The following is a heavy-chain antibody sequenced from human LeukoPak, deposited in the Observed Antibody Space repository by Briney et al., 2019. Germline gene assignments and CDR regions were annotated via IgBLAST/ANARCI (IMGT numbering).Heavy chain of an antibody. CDR2: MNPNSGGT. D-gene: IGHD3-16*02. Sequence: GASVKVSCKASGYTLTGHSMHWVRQAPGQGLEWMGWMNPNSGGTKYTRKFQGRVTMTRDTSISTAYMELSRLTSDDTAMYYCARDKLGLGELSLYDEWGQGTQVTVS. CDR1: GYTLTGHS. CDR3: ARDKLGLGELSLYDE. J-gene: IGHJ4*02. V-gene: IGHV1-2*02.